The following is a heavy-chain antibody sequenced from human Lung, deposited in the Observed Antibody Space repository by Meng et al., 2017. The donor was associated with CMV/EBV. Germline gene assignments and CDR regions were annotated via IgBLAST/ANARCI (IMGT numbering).Heavy chain of an antibody. CDR1: DESFSEYL. CDR3: ARGRVMSTGTSLYFDL. D-gene: IGHD1-1*01. V-gene: IGHV4-34*01. J-gene: IGHJ4*01. Sequence: GSLRLSCAVDDESFSEYLWNWIRQTPGKGLEWIGEADHAGDTNYNPSLKSRVGMTLDTSLRHFSLHLRSVTAADTATYYCARGRVMSTGTSLYFDLWGPGTRVTVSS. CDR2: ADHAGDT.